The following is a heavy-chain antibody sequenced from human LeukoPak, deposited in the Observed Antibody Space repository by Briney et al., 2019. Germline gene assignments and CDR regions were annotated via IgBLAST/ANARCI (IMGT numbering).Heavy chain of an antibody. CDR2: ISSGASTI. Sequence: GGSLRLSCAASGFTFSSYEMNWVRQAPGKGLEWVSYISSGASTIYYADSVKGRFTISRDNAKNSLYLQMNSLRAEDTAVYYCAGDKFHYYGMDVWGQGTTVTVSS. J-gene: IGHJ6*02. V-gene: IGHV3-48*03. CDR3: AGDKFHYYGMDV. CDR1: GFTFSSYE.